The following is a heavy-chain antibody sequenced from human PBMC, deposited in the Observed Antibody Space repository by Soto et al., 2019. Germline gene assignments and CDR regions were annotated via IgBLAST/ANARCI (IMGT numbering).Heavy chain of an antibody. CDR1: GFTFTNYW. CDR2: INGDGSSR. Sequence: EVQLVESGGGLVQPGGSLRLSCVASGFTFTNYWVHWVRQAPGRGLVWVSRINGDGSSRFYADSVRGRFTISRDNAENTLYLKMNSLRAEDTAVYYWARGVRNYYAMDVWGQGTTVTVSS. J-gene: IGHJ6*02. CDR3: ARGVRNYYAMDV. V-gene: IGHV3-74*01.